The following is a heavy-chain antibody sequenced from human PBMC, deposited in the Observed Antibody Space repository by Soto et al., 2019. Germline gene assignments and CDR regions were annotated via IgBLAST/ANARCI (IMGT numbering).Heavy chain of an antibody. D-gene: IGHD2-21*02. CDR2: IYNSGST. J-gene: IGHJ4*02. V-gene: IGHV4-30-2*01. Sequence: QLQLQESGSRLVKPSQTRSLTCAVSGGSVSRGGYSWRWIRQTPGKGLEWIGYIYNSGSTFYNPSLTSRLTISVDRSKNQLSLQLNSVTAADTAVYYCASSRVVTTYFDYWGQGTLVTVSS. CDR1: GGSVSRGGYS. CDR3: ASSRVVTTYFDY.